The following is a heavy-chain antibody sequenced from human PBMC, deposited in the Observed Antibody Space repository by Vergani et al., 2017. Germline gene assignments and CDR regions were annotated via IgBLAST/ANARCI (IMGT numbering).Heavy chain of an antibody. Sequence: QVQLVQSGAEVKKPGASVKVSCKASGYTFTSYYMHWVRQAPGQGLEWMGIINPSGGSTSYAQKFQGRVTMTRDTSTSTVYMELSSLRSEDTAVYYCARARGYSGYAHYGMDVWGQGTTDTVSS. CDR2: INPSGGST. D-gene: IGHD5-12*01. J-gene: IGHJ6*02. CDR1: GYTFTSYY. V-gene: IGHV1-46*01. CDR3: ARARGYSGYAHYGMDV.